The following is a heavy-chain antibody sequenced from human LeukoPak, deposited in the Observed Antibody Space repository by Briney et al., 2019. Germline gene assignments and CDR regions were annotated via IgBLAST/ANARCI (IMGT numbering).Heavy chain of an antibody. Sequence: SETLSLTCAVYGGSFSGYYWSWIRQPPGEGLEWIGEINHSGSTNYNPSLKSRVTISVDTSKNQFSLRLSSVTAADTAVYYCARGDTMDIVLMVYAHHFDYWGQGTLVTVSS. CDR3: ARGDTMDIVLMVYAHHFDY. CDR2: INHSGST. V-gene: IGHV4-34*01. CDR1: GGSFSGYY. J-gene: IGHJ4*02. D-gene: IGHD2-8*01.